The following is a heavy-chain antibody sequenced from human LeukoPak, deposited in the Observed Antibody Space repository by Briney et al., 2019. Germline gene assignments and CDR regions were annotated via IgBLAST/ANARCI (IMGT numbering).Heavy chain of an antibody. D-gene: IGHD2-15*01. Sequence: GESLKISCKGSGYSFTSYWIGWVRQMPGKGLEWVGIIYPGDSDTRYSPSFQGQVTISADKSISTAYLQWSSLKASVTAMYYCARLEGGSCTGSTCPFDYWGQGTLVTVSS. CDR1: GYSFTSYW. V-gene: IGHV5-51*01. CDR2: IYPGDSDT. CDR3: ARLEGGSCTGSTCPFDY. J-gene: IGHJ4*02.